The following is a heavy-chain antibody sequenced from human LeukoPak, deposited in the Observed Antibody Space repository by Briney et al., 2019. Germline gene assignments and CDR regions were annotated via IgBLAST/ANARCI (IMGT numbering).Heavy chain of an antibody. CDR3: ARLGSTLNAWGSPDY. J-gene: IGHJ4*02. CDR1: GGSISNNRYY. CDR2: IYYDGST. Sequence: SETLSLTCTVSGGSISNNRYYWGWIRQPPGKGLEWIGSIYYDGSTYYNPSLKSRVTISVDTSKNQFSLNLSSVTAADTAVYYCARLGSTLNAWGSPDYWGQGTLVTVSS. D-gene: IGHD3-16*01. V-gene: IGHV4-39*01.